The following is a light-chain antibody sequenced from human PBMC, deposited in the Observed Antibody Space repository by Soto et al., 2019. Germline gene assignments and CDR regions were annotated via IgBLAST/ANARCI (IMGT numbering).Light chain of an antibody. Sequence: QSALTQPPSASGSPGPSVTISCTGTSGDVGAYNYVSWYQQHPGKAPKLMIYEVSRRPSGVPDRFYGSKSGNTASLTVSGLQADDEADYYCSWYAGSNRVFGTGTKVTVL. CDR1: SGDVGAYNY. J-gene: IGLJ1*01. V-gene: IGLV2-8*01. CDR2: EVS. CDR3: SWYAGSNRV.